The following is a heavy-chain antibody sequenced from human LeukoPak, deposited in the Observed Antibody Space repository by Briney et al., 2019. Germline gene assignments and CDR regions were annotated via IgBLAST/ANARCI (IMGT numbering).Heavy chain of an antibody. J-gene: IGHJ6*03. CDR2: ISSSSSYI. CDR1: GFTFSSYS. V-gene: IGHV3-21*01. CDR3: ARAWSRSGGHDFWSGVYYYYYYMDV. D-gene: IGHD3-3*01. Sequence: GGSLRLSCAASGFTFSSYSMNWVRQAPGKGLEWVSSISSSSSYIYYADSVKGRFTISRDNAKNSLYLQMNSLRAEDTAAYYCARAWSRSGGHDFWSGVYYYYYYMDVWGKGTTVTVSS.